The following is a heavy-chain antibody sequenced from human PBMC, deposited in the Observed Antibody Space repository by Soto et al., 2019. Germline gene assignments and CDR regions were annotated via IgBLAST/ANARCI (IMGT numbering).Heavy chain of an antibody. D-gene: IGHD3-3*01. V-gene: IGHV1-69*13. J-gene: IGHJ6*02. CDR1: GGTFSSYA. CDR3: ATNRGLVLFLEWLPPGGGYYYYGMDV. CDR2: IIPIFGTA. Sequence: SVKVSCKASGGTFSSYAISWVRQAPGQGLEWMGGIIPIFGTANYAQKFQGRVTITADESTSTAYMELSSLRSEDTAVYYCATNRGLVLFLEWLPPGGGYYYYGMDVWGQGTTVTVSS.